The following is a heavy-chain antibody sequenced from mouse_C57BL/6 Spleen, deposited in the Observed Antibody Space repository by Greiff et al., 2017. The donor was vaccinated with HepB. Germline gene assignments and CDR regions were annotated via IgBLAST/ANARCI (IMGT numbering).Heavy chain of an antibody. CDR2: ISYDGSN. J-gene: IGHJ2*01. Sequence: EVKLVESGPGLVKPSQSLSLTCSVTGYSITSGYYWNWIRQFPGNKLEWMGYISYDGSNNYNPSLKNRISITRDTSKNQFFLKLNSVTTEDTATYYCARDKITTVVATDYFDYWGQGTTLTVSS. D-gene: IGHD1-1*01. CDR1: GYSITSGYY. V-gene: IGHV3-6*01. CDR3: ARDKITTVVATDYFDY.